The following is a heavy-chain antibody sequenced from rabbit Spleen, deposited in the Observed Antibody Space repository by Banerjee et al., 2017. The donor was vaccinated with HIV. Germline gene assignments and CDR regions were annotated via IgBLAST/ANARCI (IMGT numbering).Heavy chain of an antibody. CDR3: ATGQPNENDYMTL. CDR2: IYNGDGTT. CDR1: GFDFSGDA. J-gene: IGHJ4*01. Sequence: EESGGDLVKPGASLTLTCTASGFDFSGDAMCWVRQAPGKGPEFIACIYNGDGTTYYASWVNGRFTVSKTSSTTVTLRMTSLTGADTATYFCATGQPNENDYMTLWGPGTLVTVS. D-gene: IGHD2-1*01. V-gene: IGHV1S47*01.